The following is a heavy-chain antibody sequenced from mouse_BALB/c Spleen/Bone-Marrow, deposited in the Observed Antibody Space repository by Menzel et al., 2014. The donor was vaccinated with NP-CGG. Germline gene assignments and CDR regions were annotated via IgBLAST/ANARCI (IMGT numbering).Heavy chain of an antibody. CDR2: IDPANGNT. J-gene: IGHJ1*03. CDR3: ARWGKMGRGLFDV. Sequence: EVQLQQSGVELVKPGASVKLSCTASGFNIKDTYMHWVKQRPEQGLEWIGRIDPANGNTKYDPKFQGQATITADTSSNTTCLQLKNLPYEDAGVYYCARWGKMGRGLFDVWGTRTTATVSS. V-gene: IGHV14-3*02. D-gene: IGHD4-1*01. CDR1: GFNIKDTY.